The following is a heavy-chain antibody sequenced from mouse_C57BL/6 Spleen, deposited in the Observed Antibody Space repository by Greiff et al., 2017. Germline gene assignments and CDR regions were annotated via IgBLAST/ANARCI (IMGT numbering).Heavy chain of an antibody. Sequence: EVKVEESGGGLVQPGGSMKLSCVASGFTFSNYWMNWVRQSPEKGLEWVAQIRLKSDNYATHYAESVKGRFTISRDDSKSSVYLQMNNLRAEDTGIYYCTSTMVTTGAFAYWGQGTLVTVSA. J-gene: IGHJ3*01. CDR1: GFTFSNYW. CDR3: TSTMVTTGAFAY. D-gene: IGHD2-2*01. V-gene: IGHV6-3*01. CDR2: IRLKSDNYAT.